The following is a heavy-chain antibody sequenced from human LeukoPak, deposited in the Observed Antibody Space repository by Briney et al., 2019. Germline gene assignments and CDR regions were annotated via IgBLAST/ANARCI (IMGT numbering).Heavy chain of an antibody. Sequence: GGSLRLSCAASGFTLSDYYMSWIRQAPGKGLEWVSYVSSSSGTLSYADSVKGRFTISRDNAKNTLYLQMNSLRAEDTAVYYCAKTGIVATFFSSLDYWGQGTLVTVSS. CDR2: VSSSSGTL. CDR3: AKTGIVATFFSSLDY. CDR1: GFTLSDYY. V-gene: IGHV3-11*01. D-gene: IGHD5-12*01. J-gene: IGHJ4*02.